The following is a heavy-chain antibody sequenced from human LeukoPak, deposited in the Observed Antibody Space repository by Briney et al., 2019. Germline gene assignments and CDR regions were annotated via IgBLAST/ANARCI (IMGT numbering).Heavy chain of an antibody. V-gene: IGHV3-7*01. CDR1: GFTFSSYW. D-gene: IGHD6-19*01. CDR3: ARACSSGWPDYFDY. CDR2: IKQDGSEK. J-gene: IGHJ4*02. Sequence: GGSLRLSCAASGFTFSSYWMSWVRQAPGKGLEWVANIKQDGSEKYYVDSVKGRFTISRDNAKNSLYLQMNSLRAEDTAVYYCARACSSGWPDYFDYWGQGTLVTVSP.